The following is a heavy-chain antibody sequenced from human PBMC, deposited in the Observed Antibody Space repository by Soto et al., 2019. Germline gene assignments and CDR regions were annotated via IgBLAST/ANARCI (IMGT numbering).Heavy chain of an antibody. Sequence: SETLSLTCAVYGGSFSGYYWSWIRQHPGKGLEWIGYIYYSGSTYYNPSLKSRVTISVDTSKNQFSLKLSSVTAADTAVYYCARGRIPLSYYYDSSGYLGFDYWGQGTLVTVSS. V-gene: IGHV4-31*11. D-gene: IGHD3-22*01. CDR2: IYYSGST. CDR3: ARGRIPLSYYYDSSGYLGFDY. CDR1: GGSFSGYY. J-gene: IGHJ4*02.